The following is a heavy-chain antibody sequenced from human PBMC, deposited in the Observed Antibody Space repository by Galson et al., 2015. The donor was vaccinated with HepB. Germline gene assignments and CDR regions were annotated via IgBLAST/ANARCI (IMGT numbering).Heavy chain of an antibody. CDR2: IIPIFGTA. Sequence: SGGTFSSYAISWVRQAPGQGLEWMGRIIPIFGTANYAQKFQGRVTITADESTSTAYMELSSLRSEDTAVYYCARPHGGPYCSSTSCYAGVDYYYGMDVWGQGTTVTVSS. J-gene: IGHJ6*02. CDR3: ARPHGGPYCSSTSCYAGVDYYYGMDV. D-gene: IGHD2-2*01. V-gene: IGHV1-69*15. CDR1: GGTFSSYA.